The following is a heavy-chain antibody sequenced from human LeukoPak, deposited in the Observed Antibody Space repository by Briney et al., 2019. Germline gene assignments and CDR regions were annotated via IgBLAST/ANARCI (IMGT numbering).Heavy chain of an antibody. Sequence: SETLSLTCAVSGYSISSGYYWGWIRQPPGKGLEWIGGIYHSGSTYYNPSLKSRVTISVDTSKNQFSLKLSSVTAADTAVYYCARSTTVTLGAFDIWGQGTMVTVSS. V-gene: IGHV4-38-2*01. CDR2: IYHSGST. J-gene: IGHJ3*02. CDR3: ARSTTVTLGAFDI. CDR1: GYSISSGYY. D-gene: IGHD4-17*01.